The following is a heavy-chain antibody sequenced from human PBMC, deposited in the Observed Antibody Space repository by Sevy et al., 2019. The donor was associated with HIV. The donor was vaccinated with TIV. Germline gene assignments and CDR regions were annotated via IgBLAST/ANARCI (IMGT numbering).Heavy chain of an antibody. J-gene: IGHJ6*02. V-gene: IGHV3-30*04. D-gene: IGHD3-10*01. Sequence: GGSLRLSCAASGFTFSSYAMHWVRQAPGKGLEWVAVISYDGSNKYYADSVKGRFTISRYNSKNTLYLQMNSLRAGDTAVYYCARDALHYYGSEAGSGMDVWGQGTTVTVSS. CDR2: ISYDGSNK. CDR1: GFTFSSYA. CDR3: ARDALHYYGSEAGSGMDV.